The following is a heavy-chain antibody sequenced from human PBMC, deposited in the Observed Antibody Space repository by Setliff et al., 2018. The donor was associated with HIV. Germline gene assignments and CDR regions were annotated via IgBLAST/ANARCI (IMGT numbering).Heavy chain of an antibody. J-gene: IGHJ3*02. CDR2: IYYTGST. V-gene: IGHV4-39*01. D-gene: IGHD3-16*02. CDR1: GDSIGSSSYY. Sequence: SETLSLTCTVSGDSIGSSSYYWAWIRQPPGKGLEWIASIYYTGSTYYNPSLKSRVTISVDTSKNHFSLKLSSVTAADTAVYYCARHQVIPTVIGAFDIWGQGTVVTVSS. CDR3: ARHQVIPTVIGAFDI.